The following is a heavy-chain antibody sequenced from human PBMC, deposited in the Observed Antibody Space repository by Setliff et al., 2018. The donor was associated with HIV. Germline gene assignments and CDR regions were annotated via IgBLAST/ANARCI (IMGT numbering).Heavy chain of an antibody. CDR2: INHTGNT. CDR3: ARGKGGLVGPAEFDY. D-gene: IGHD1-26*01. Sequence: SETLSLTCAVYGGSFSGYHWNWIRQFPGKGLEWIGEINHTGNTQYNPSLKSRVTMSEETSKNQFSRKLKSVTAADTAIYFCARGKGGLVGPAEFDYWGPGTLVTVSS. J-gene: IGHJ4*02. CDR1: GGSFSGYH. V-gene: IGHV4-34*01.